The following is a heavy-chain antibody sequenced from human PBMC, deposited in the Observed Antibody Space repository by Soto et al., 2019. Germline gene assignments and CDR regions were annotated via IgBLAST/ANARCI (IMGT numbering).Heavy chain of an antibody. Sequence: PGGSLRLSCAASGFTFSDYYMSWIRQVPGKGLEWVSYIGSSDNIIYYADSVKGRFTISRDNAKNSLYLQMNSLRAEDTAVYYCARDLGYYESSGYFDYWGQGTLVTVSS. CDR2: IGSSDNII. V-gene: IGHV3-11*01. CDR1: GFTFSDYY. CDR3: ARDLGYYESSGYFDY. D-gene: IGHD3-22*01. J-gene: IGHJ4*02.